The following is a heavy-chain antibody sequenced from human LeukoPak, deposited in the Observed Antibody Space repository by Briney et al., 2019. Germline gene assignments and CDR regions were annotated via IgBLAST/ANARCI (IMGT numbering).Heavy chain of an antibody. Sequence: ARSLRLSCAASGFTFSSYGMHWVRQAPGKGLEWVAVISSDGSNTYYADSVKGRFTMSRDNSKNTLFVQMNSLRAEDTAVYYCAKDLSGRKGSFDYWGQGTLVTV. V-gene: IGHV3-30*18. J-gene: IGHJ4*02. CDR2: ISSDGSNT. CDR3: AKDLSGRKGSFDY. D-gene: IGHD3-10*01. CDR1: GFTFSSYG.